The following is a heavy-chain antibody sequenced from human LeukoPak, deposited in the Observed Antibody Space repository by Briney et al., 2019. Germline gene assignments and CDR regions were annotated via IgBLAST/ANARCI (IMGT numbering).Heavy chain of an antibody. J-gene: IGHJ4*02. CDR3: ARAQGSGWYIFEY. Sequence: SETLSLTCTVSGGSINSNSYYWSWIRQPPGKGLEWIGYIYYSGSPSYNPSLKSRVTISQDTSKNQFSLKLSSVTAADTAVYYCARAQGSGWYIFEYWGQGTLVTVSS. V-gene: IGHV4-61*01. CDR1: GGSINSNSYY. CDR2: IYYSGSP. D-gene: IGHD6-13*01.